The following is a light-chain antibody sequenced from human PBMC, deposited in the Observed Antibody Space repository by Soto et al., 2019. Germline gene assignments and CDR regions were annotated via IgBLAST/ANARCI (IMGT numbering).Light chain of an antibody. J-gene: IGKJ5*01. CDR2: NAV. V-gene: IGKV3-15*01. CDR1: QNIDNK. CDR3: QQYKSWWPIT. Sequence: IELTQSPATLSVSPGERATLSCRASQNIDNKLVWYQQKPGQAPSLLLSNAVTRAPGIPSRFSGSGFRPECTISVSSAQPEVFAIYDCQQYKSWWPITFGQGTRLEI.